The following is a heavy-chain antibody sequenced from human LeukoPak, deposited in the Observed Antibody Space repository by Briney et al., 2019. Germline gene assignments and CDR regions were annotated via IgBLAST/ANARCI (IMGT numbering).Heavy chain of an antibody. J-gene: IGHJ4*02. Sequence: GESLKISCKGSGYSFTSYGISWVRQAPGQGLEWMGRINPNSGGTNYAQKFQGRVTMTRDTSISTAYMELSRLRSDDTAVYYCARDTDSVSLRYFDWLLRVWGQGTLVTVSS. CDR3: ARDTDSVSLRYFDWLLRV. D-gene: IGHD3-9*01. V-gene: IGHV1-2*06. CDR1: GYSFTSYG. CDR2: INPNSGGT.